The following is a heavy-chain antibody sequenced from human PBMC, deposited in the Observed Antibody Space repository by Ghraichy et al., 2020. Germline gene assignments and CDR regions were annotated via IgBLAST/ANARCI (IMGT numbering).Heavy chain of an antibody. CDR1: GFTFSSDA. CDR2: ISGSGGST. J-gene: IGHJ4*02. D-gene: IGHD1-26*01. Sequence: GGSLRLSCAASGFTFSSDAMTWVRQAPGKGLEWVSGISGSGGSTYYADSVKGRFTISRDNPKNTLYLQMNSLRAEDTAVYYCARDSGTYPYYFDYWGQGTLVTVSS. V-gene: IGHV3-23*01. CDR3: ARDSGTYPYYFDY.